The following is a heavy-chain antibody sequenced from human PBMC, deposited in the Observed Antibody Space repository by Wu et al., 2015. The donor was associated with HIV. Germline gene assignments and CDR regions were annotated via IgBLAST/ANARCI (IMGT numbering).Heavy chain of an antibody. V-gene: IGHV4-34*01. D-gene: IGHD6-19*01. J-gene: IGHJ4*02. CDR2: INHSGST. Sequence: QVQLQQWGAGLLKTSETLSLTCAVYGGPFSGYYWSWIRQPPGKGLEWVGEINHSGSTNYNPSLKSRVTISVDTSKNQFSLKLSSVTAADTAVYYCARVRYSSGWYKIDYWGQGTLVTVSS. CDR3: ARVRYSSGWYKIDY. CDR1: GGPFSGYY.